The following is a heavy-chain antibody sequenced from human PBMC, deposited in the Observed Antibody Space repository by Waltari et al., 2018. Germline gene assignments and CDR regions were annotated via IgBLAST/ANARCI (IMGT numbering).Heavy chain of an antibody. CDR1: GFTFSSYA. Sequence: EVQLLESGGGLVQPGGSLRLSCAASGFTFSSYAMSWVRQAPGKGLEWVSAISGSGGCTYDAESVKVRFTISRDNSKYTLYLQMNRLGAEDTAVYYCAKGGLRSYFDYWGQGTLVTVSS. J-gene: IGHJ4*02. CDR3: AKGGLRSYFDY. D-gene: IGHD3-16*01. CDR2: ISGSGGCT. V-gene: IGHV3-23*01.